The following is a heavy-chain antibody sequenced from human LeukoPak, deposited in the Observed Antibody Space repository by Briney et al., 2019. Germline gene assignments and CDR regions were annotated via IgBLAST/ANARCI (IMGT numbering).Heavy chain of an antibody. CDR3: ARRRYSSGWYARAGFDP. D-gene: IGHD6-19*01. CDR1: GGSISTYY. J-gene: IGHJ5*02. Sequence: SETLSLTCTVSGGSISTYYWNWIRQPPGKGLEWIGYVSYSGSTNYNPSLKSRVTISVDTSKNQFSLKLSSVTAADTAVYYCARRRYSSGWYARAGFDPWGQGTLVTVSS. CDR2: VSYSGST. V-gene: IGHV4-59*08.